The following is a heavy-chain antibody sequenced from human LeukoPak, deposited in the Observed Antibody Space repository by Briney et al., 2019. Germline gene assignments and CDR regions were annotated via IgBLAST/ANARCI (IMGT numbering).Heavy chain of an antibody. Sequence: PGGSLRLSCEASGFTFKNYAMSWVGQAPGKGLKWDSGISWNSGSIGYADSVKGRFTISRDNAKNSLYLQMNSLRAEDTALYYCARGGVKKYYFDYWGQGTLVTVSS. D-gene: IGHD6-19*01. J-gene: IGHJ4*02. CDR3: ARGGVKKYYFDY. CDR2: ISWNSGSI. V-gene: IGHV3-9*01. CDR1: GFTFKNYA.